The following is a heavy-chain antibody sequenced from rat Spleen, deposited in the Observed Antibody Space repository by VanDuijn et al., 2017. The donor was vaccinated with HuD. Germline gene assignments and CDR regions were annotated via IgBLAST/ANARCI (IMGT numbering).Heavy chain of an antibody. V-gene: IGHV5-20*01. CDR1: GFTFSNYD. Sequence: EVQLVESDGGLVQPGRSLKLSCAASGFTFSNYDMAWVRQAPTKGLEWVASISYDGSSTYYRASVKGRFTISRDNAKSTLYLQMDSLRSEDKATYYCTTEAYYYSGPPYWGQGVMVTVSS. D-gene: IGHD1-1*01. J-gene: IGHJ2*01. CDR3: TTEAYYYSGPPY. CDR2: ISYDGSST.